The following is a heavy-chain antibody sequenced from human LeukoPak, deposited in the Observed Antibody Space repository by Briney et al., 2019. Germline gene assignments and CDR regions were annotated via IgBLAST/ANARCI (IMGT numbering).Heavy chain of an antibody. CDR2: IQFDGSEK. D-gene: IGHD1-1*01. CDR3: AEDQKLQPFHY. Sequence: PWGSLRLSCAASGSIFSTYGMHWVRQAPGKGLEWVAFIQFDGSEKFYADSVRGRFTISRDNSKNTLYLQMNSLRPEDTSVYYCAEDQKLQPFHYWGQGTLVTVSS. CDR1: GSIFSTYG. V-gene: IGHV3-30*02. J-gene: IGHJ4*02.